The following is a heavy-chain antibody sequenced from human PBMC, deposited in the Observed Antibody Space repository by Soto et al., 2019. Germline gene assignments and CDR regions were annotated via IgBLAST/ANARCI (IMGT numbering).Heavy chain of an antibody. CDR3: ARDGGVGLYYFGY. D-gene: IGHD3-16*01. V-gene: IGHV4-30-2*01. J-gene: IGHJ4*02. CDR2: IYHSGST. Sequence: PSETLSLTCAVSGGSISSGGYSWSWIRQPPGKGLEWIGYIYHSGSTYYNPSLKSRVTISVDRSKNQFSLKLSSVTAADTAVYYCARDGGVGLYYFGYWGQGTLVTVSS. CDR1: GGSISSGGYS.